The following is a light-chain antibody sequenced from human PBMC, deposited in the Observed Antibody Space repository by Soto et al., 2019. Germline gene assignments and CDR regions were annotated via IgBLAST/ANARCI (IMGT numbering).Light chain of an antibody. CDR3: QSYDNSLSGLYV. CDR2: GIT. J-gene: IGLJ1*01. V-gene: IGLV1-40*01. CDR1: SSNIGANSD. Sequence: QSALAQPPSVSGGPGQRVTISCTGSSSNIGANSDVHWYHQLTGAAPKLLIYGITNWPSGVSDRFCASKSGTSASLAITGLQAEDEADYYCQSYDNSLSGLYVFGTGTKVTVL.